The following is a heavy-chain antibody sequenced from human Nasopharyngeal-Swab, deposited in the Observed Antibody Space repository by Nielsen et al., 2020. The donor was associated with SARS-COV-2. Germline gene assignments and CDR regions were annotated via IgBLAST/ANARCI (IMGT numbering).Heavy chain of an antibody. CDR2: IIPIFGTA. CDR1: GGTFSSYA. CDR3: ARVYQGCRGGSCYWGMDV. D-gene: IGHD2-15*01. V-gene: IGHV1-69*13. Sequence: SVKVSCKASGGTFSSYAISWVRQAPGQGLEWMGGIIPIFGTANYAQKFQGRVTITADESTSTAYMELSSLRSEDTAVYYCARVYQGCRGGSCYWGMDVWGQGTTVTVSS. J-gene: IGHJ6*02.